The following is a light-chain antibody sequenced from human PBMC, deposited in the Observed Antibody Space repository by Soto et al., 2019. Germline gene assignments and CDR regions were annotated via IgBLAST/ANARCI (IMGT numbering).Light chain of an antibody. CDR1: QSISSW. J-gene: IGKJ5*01. V-gene: IGKV1-5*03. CDR3: QESNAYSMS. Sequence: DIQMTQFPSTLSAYVGDRVTITCRASQSISSWLAWYQQKPGKAPKLLIYKASTLETGVPSRFSGSGSGTELTLSISSLQPDDFGPYYCQESNAYSMSFGQGTRVVIK. CDR2: KAS.